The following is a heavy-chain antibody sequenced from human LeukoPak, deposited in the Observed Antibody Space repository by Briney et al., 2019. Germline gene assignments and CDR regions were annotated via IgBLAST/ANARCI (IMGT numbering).Heavy chain of an antibody. V-gene: IGHV4-38-2*02. D-gene: IGHD3-10*01. J-gene: IGHJ3*02. CDR2: IYYSGTT. Sequence: PSETLSLTCTVSGYSISSGYYWGWIRQPPGKGLEWIGYIYYSGTTNYNPSLKSRVTISVDTSKNQFSLKLSSVTAADTAVYYCATTRRITMIGGAFDIWGQGTMVTVSS. CDR3: ATTRRITMIGGAFDI. CDR1: GYSISSGYY.